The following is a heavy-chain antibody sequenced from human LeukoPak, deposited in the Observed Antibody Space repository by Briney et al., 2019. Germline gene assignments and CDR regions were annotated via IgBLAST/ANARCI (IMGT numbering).Heavy chain of an antibody. CDR2: IIPFFGTT. Sequence: SVKVSCKASGGTFSNYAVSWVRQAPGQGLEWMARIIPFFGTTKYAQNFQGRVTITADKATNTVYMELNSLRFEDTAVYYCARGGYYYGSGNYHRPSFYMDAWGRGTAVTVS. CDR1: GGTFSNYA. V-gene: IGHV1-69*06. CDR3: ARGGYYYGSGNYHRPSFYMDA. J-gene: IGHJ6*03. D-gene: IGHD3-10*01.